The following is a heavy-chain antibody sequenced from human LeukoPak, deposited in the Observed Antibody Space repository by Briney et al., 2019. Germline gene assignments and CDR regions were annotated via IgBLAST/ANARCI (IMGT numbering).Heavy chain of an antibody. D-gene: IGHD6-19*01. Sequence: GESLKISCVAYQFTFSNYEMNWVRQAPGKGLEWVSYISFGGSSIHYADSAKGRFTISRDNAKNSLYLQMNSLRAEDTAVYYCARSKGGWRLFDYWGQGTLVTVSS. CDR2: ISFGGSSI. V-gene: IGHV3-48*03. J-gene: IGHJ4*02. CDR3: ARSKGGWRLFDY. CDR1: QFTFSNYE.